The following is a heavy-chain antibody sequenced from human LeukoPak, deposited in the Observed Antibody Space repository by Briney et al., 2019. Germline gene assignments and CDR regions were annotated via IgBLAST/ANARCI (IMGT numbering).Heavy chain of an antibody. CDR3: ATNIAARAALN. J-gene: IGHJ4*02. V-gene: IGHV4-59*01. CDR1: GDSISSYY. Sequence: SETLSLTCTVSGDSISSYYWSWIRQPPGKGLEWIGYIYHSGSTNYSASLKSRATISVDTSKNQFSLKLSSVTAADTAVYYCATNIAARAALNWGQGTLVTVSS. CDR2: IYHSGST. D-gene: IGHD6-6*01.